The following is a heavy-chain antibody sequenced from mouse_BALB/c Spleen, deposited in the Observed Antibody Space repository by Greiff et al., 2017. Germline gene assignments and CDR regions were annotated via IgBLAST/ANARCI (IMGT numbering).Heavy chain of an antibody. V-gene: IGHV1-14*01. J-gene: IGHJ4*01. Sequence: EVQLQQSGPELVKPGASVKMSCKASGYTFTSYVMHWVKQKPGQGLEWIGYINPYNDGTKYNEKFKGKATLTSDKSSSTAYMELSSLTSEDSAVYYCARSRGIGGSALYYAMDDWGEGTSVTVSS. CDR2: INPYNDGT. CDR3: ARSRGIGGSALYYAMDD. CDR1: GYTFTSYV.